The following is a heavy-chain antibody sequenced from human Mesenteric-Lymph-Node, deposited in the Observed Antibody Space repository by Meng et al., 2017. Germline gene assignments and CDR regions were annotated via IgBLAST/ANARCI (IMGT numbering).Heavy chain of an antibody. CDR1: GFTFTSYA. CDR3: ARDRQGSGWSDY. CDR2: INAGNGNT. Sequence: HVQVVESGAELKKPGASVKVSCKASGFTFTSYAMHWVRQAPGQRLEWMGWINAGNGNTKYSQKFQGRVTITRDTSASTAYMELSSLRSEDTAVYYCARDRQGSGWSDYWGQGTLVTVSS. D-gene: IGHD6-19*01. J-gene: IGHJ4*02. V-gene: IGHV1-3*01.